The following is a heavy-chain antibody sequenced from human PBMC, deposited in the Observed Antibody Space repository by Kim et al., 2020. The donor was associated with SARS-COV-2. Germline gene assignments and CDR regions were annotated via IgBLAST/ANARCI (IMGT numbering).Heavy chain of an antibody. Sequence: GGSLRLSCAASGFTFSSYAMHWVRQAPGKGLEWVAVISYDGSNKYYADSVKGRFTISRDNSKNTLYLQMNSLRAEDTAVYYCARSIAGSYYYGMDVLGQGTTVTVSS. J-gene: IGHJ6*02. CDR3: ARSIAGSYYYGMDV. CDR2: ISYDGSNK. D-gene: IGHD6-6*01. CDR1: GFTFSSYA. V-gene: IGHV3-30-3*01.